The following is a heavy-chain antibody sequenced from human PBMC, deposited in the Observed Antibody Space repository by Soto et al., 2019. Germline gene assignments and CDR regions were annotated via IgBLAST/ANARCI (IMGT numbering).Heavy chain of an antibody. Sequence: QVQLVQSGAEVKKPGASVKVSCKASGYTFTSYAMHWVRQAPGQRLEWMGWINAGNGNTKYSQKFQGRVTITRDTSASTAYIELSSLRSEDTAVYYCARDNFGYYYSSGGFDYWGQGTLVTVSS. V-gene: IGHV1-3*01. J-gene: IGHJ4*02. CDR2: INAGNGNT. CDR1: GYTFTSYA. D-gene: IGHD3-22*01. CDR3: ARDNFGYYYSSGGFDY.